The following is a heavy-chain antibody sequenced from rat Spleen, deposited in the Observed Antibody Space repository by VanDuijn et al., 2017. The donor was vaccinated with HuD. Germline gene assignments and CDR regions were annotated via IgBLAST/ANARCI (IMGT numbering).Heavy chain of an antibody. CDR2: ISPSGGST. Sequence: EVQLVESGGGLVQPGRSLKLSCAASGFTFSNYDMAWVRQAPTKGLEWVASISPSGGSTYYRDSVKGRFTVSRDNAKSTLYLQMDSLRSEDTATYYCARHCYYYDCGYFDYWGQGVMVTVSS. V-gene: IGHV5-25*01. J-gene: IGHJ2*01. CDR3: ARHCYYYDCGYFDY. D-gene: IGHD1-12*01. CDR1: GFTFSNYD.